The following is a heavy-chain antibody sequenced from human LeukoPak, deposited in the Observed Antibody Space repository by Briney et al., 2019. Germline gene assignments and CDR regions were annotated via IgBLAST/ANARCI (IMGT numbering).Heavy chain of an antibody. CDR3: VRGALFLWFGELLTLGSDEYYFDY. CDR2: ISGNGGST. J-gene: IGHJ4*02. D-gene: IGHD3-10*01. CDR1: GFTLSTYA. Sequence: GGSLRLSCSASGFTLSTYAMHWVRQAPGKGLEHVSVISGNGGSTYYADSVKGRFTISRDTSKNTLYLQMSSLRLEDTAVYYCVRGALFLWFGELLTLGSDEYYFDYWGQGTLVTVSS. V-gene: IGHV3-64D*06.